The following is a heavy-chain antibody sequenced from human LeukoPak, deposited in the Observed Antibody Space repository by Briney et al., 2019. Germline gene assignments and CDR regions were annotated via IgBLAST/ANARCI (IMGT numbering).Heavy chain of an antibody. D-gene: IGHD6-13*01. CDR2: IIPIFGTA. Sequence: SVKVSCKASGGTFSSYAISWVRQAPGQGLEWMGGIIPIFGTANYAQKFQGRVTITTDESTSTAYMELSSLRSEDTAVYYCASTIAAAGAGDYWGQGTLVTVSS. J-gene: IGHJ4*02. CDR1: GGTFSSYA. CDR3: ASTIAAAGAGDY. V-gene: IGHV1-69*05.